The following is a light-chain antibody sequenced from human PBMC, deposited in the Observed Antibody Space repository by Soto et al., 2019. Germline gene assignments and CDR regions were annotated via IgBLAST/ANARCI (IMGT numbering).Light chain of an antibody. J-gene: IGKJ2*01. CDR1: QSVGSY. V-gene: IGKV3-15*01. CDR2: GAS. CDR3: QQYDSWPPSYI. Sequence: EIVMTQSPATLSVSLGDRATLSCRASQSVGSYLAWYQQKPGQAPRLLIYGASTRATGIPARFSGSGSETDFTLTISSLQSEDFAVYYCQQYDSWPPSYIVGQGTKVDIK.